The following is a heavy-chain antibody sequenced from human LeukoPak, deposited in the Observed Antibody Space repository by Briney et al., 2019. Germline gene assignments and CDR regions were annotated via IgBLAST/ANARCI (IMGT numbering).Heavy chain of an antibody. J-gene: IGHJ4*02. D-gene: IGHD3-16*02. CDR3: AKAWWLSYYFDY. CDR1: GFTSSTYD. V-gene: IGHV3-23*01. Sequence: SCRGSGFTSSTYDLNWVGQATARGGEWVSGIIGSGSNFYYSGSFLDGLTISRDNPKNTLYLQMNSLRVEDTAVYYCAKAWWLSYYFDYWGQGTLVTASP. CDR2: IIGSGSNF.